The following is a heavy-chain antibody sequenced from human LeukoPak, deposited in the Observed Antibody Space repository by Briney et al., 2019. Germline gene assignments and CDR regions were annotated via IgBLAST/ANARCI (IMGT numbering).Heavy chain of an antibody. D-gene: IGHD2-15*01. V-gene: IGHV3-23*01. CDR3: ARDGSRNYYYYYMDV. Sequence: GGSLRLSCAVSGFAFGSEAMSWVRQSPARGLEWVASISPGGGTTYYADSVKGRFTISRDNAKNSLYLQMNSLRAEDTAVYYCARDGSRNYYYYYMDVWGKGTTVTVSS. CDR1: GFAFGSEA. J-gene: IGHJ6*03. CDR2: ISPGGGTT.